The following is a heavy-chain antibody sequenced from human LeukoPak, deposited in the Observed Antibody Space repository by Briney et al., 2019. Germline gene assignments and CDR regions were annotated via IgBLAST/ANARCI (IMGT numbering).Heavy chain of an antibody. CDR2: IYTSGST. Sequence: SETLSLTCTVSGGSISSYYWSWIRQPAGKGLEWIGRIYTSGSTTYNPSLKSRVTMSVDTSKNQFSLKLRSVTAADTAVYYCARVSGTTGEVKFDPWGQGTLVTVSS. V-gene: IGHV4-4*07. J-gene: IGHJ5*02. CDR1: GGSISSYY. CDR3: ARVSGTTGEVKFDP. D-gene: IGHD3-10*01.